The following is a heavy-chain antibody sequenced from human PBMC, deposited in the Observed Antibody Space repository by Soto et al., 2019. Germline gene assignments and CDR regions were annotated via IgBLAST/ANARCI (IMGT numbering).Heavy chain of an antibody. CDR1: GFTFSSYA. Sequence: VQLVESGGGLVQPGGSLRLSCAASGFTFSSYAMHWVRQAPGKGLEWVAVISYDGSNKYYADSVKGRFTISRDNSKNTLYLQMNSLRAEDTAVYYCAREGVGARGMDVWGQGTTVTVSS. D-gene: IGHD2-15*01. CDR2: ISYDGSNK. J-gene: IGHJ6*02. V-gene: IGHV3-30-3*01. CDR3: AREGVGARGMDV.